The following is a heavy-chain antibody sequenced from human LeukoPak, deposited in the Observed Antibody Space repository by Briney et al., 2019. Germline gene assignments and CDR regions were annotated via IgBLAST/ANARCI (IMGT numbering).Heavy chain of an antibody. D-gene: IGHD4-23*01. CDR2: IYYSGST. J-gene: IGHJ5*02. Sequence: SETLSLTCTVSGGSISSSSYYWGWIRQPPGKGLEWIGSIYYSGSTNYNPSLKSRVTISVDTSKNQFSLKLSSVTAADTAVYYCARHRGLLLYGGDGFVFDPWGQGTLVTVSS. V-gene: IGHV4-39*01. CDR1: GGSISSSSYY. CDR3: ARHRGLLLYGGDGFVFDP.